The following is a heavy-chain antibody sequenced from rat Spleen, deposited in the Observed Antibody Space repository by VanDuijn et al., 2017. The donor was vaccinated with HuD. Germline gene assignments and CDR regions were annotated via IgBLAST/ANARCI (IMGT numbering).Heavy chain of an antibody. V-gene: IGHV5-25*01. D-gene: IGHD1-12*02. CDR3: ARRCYDGSYQIPYWYFDF. J-gene: IGHJ1*01. CDR2: MWSSGGST. Sequence: EVELVESGGGLVKPGSGLKLSCAVSGFRGSNYVIAWARQAPCMCLEVLASMWSSGGSTYYRDSVKGRFTVSRDNGKSTLYLQMDSLRFEDTATYYCARRCYDGSYQIPYWYFDFWGPATMITVSS. CDR1: GFRGSNYV.